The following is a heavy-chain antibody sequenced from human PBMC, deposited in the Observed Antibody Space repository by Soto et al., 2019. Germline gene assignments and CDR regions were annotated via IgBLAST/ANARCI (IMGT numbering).Heavy chain of an antibody. CDR3: AKPIPVPADTYYYGMDV. D-gene: IGHD2-2*01. J-gene: IGHJ6*02. CDR1: GFTFSSYG. CDR2: ISYDGSNK. Sequence: PGGSLRLSCAASGFTFSSYGMHWVRQAPGKGLEWVAVISYDGSNKYYADSVKGRFTISRDNSKNTLYLQMNSLRAEDTAVYYCAKPIPVPADTYYYGMDVWGQGTTVTVSS. V-gene: IGHV3-30*18.